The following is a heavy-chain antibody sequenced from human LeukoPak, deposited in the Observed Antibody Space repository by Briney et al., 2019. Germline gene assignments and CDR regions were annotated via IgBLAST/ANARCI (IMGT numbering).Heavy chain of an antibody. CDR3: AREGLVGATIGYYYYGMDV. CDR1: GFTFSSYD. D-gene: IGHD1-26*01. J-gene: IGHJ6*02. V-gene: IGHV3-13*01. CDR2: IGTAGDT. Sequence: GGSLRLPCAASGFTFSSYDMHWVRQATGKGLEWVSAIGTAGDTYYPGSVKGRFTISGENAKNSLYLQMNSLRAEDTAVYYCAREGLVGATIGYYYYGMDVWGQGTTVTVSS.